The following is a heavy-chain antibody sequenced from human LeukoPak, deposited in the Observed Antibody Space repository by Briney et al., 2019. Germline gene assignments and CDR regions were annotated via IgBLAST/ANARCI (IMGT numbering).Heavy chain of an antibody. CDR2: ISYDGSNK. D-gene: IGHD2-15*01. V-gene: IGHV3-30*04. Sequence: GRSLRLSCAASGFTFSSYAMHWVRQAPGKGLEWVAVISYDGSNKYYADSVKGRFTISRDNAKNSLYLQMNSLRAEDTALYYCARAGYCSGGSCPVGYFDYWGQGTLVTVSS. CDR1: GFTFSSYA. J-gene: IGHJ4*02. CDR3: ARAGYCSGGSCPVGYFDY.